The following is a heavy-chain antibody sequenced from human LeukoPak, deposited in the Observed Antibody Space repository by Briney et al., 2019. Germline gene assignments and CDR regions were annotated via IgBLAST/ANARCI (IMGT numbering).Heavy chain of an antibody. V-gene: IGHV1-18*01. CDR2: ISAYNGNT. CDR1: GYTFTSYG. D-gene: IGHD1-1*01. J-gene: IGHJ4*02. CDR3: ARVDNWNDAPGFDY. Sequence: GPVKVSCKASGYTFTSYGISWVRQAPGQGLEWMGWISAYNGNTNYAQKLQGRVTMTTDTSTSTAYMELRSLRSDDTAVYYCARVDNWNDAPGFDYWGQGTLVTVSS.